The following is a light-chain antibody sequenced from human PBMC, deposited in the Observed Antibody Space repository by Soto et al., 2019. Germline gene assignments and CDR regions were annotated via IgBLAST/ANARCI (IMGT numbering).Light chain of an antibody. CDR3: PQYVSIQLT. V-gene: IGKV3-20*01. Sequence: DIVLTQSPGTLSLSPWERATLSCRASRSVVAYLAWYQQSPGLAPRLLIYAASSRATGIPDRFSGSGSGTDLTLTISRLEPEDSEVYYCPQYVSIQLTVGGGAKGDIQ. CDR1: RSVVAY. J-gene: IGKJ4*01. CDR2: AAS.